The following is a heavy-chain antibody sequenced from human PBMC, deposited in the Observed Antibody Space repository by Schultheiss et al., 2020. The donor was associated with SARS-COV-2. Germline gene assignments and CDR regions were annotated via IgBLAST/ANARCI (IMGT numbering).Heavy chain of an antibody. CDR2: IKSKTDGGTT. CDR3: AKGRDGYSYFDY. V-gene: IGHV3-15*01. D-gene: IGHD5-24*01. Sequence: GGSLRLSCAASGFTFSSYSMNWVRQAPGKGLEWVGRIKSKTDGGTTDYAAPVKGRFTISRDDSKNTLYLQMNSLKTEDTAVYYCAKGRDGYSYFDYWGQGTLVTVSS. J-gene: IGHJ4*02. CDR1: GFTFSSYS.